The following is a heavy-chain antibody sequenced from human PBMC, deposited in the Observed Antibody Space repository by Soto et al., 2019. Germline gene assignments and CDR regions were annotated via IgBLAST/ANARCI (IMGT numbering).Heavy chain of an antibody. CDR3: TTEVAYHYDSSHN. CDR2: IKSKTDGGTT. J-gene: IGHJ4*02. D-gene: IGHD3-22*01. Sequence: EVQLVESGGGLVKPGGSLGLSCAASGFTFSNAWMNWVRQAPGKGLEWVGRIKSKTDGGTTDYAAPVKGRFTISRDDSKNTLYLQMNSLKTEDTAVYYCTTEVAYHYDSSHNWGQGTLVTVSS. V-gene: IGHV3-15*07. CDR1: GFTFSNAW.